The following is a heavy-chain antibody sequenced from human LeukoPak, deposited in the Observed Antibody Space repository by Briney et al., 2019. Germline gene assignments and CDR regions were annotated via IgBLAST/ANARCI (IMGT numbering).Heavy chain of an antibody. D-gene: IGHD4/OR15-4a*01. CDR2: MKQDGNAK. V-gene: IGHV3-7*01. CDR1: GFTFGKSW. Sequence: GGSLRLSCVASGFTFGKSWMAWVRQAPGKGLEWVALMKQDGNAKLYVDSVKGRFTISRDNAKNSLYLQMNSLRVEDTAVCYCARDPSYGAVDYWGQGTLVTVSS. CDR3: ARDPSYGAVDY. J-gene: IGHJ4*02.